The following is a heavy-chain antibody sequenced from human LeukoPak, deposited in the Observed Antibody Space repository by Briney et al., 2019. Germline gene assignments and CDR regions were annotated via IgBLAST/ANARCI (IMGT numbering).Heavy chain of an antibody. J-gene: IGHJ4*02. CDR3: AKAPIYDSTGYYREFDY. V-gene: IGHV3-23*01. Sequence: GGSLRLSCAASGFTFSRYAMSWVRQAPGKGLEWVSGIGVSDGSTYYADSVKGRFTISRDDSKNTLYLQLNSLRAEDTAVYYCAKAPIYDSTGYYREFDYWGQGTLVTVPS. CDR1: GFTFSRYA. D-gene: IGHD3-22*01. CDR2: IGVSDGST.